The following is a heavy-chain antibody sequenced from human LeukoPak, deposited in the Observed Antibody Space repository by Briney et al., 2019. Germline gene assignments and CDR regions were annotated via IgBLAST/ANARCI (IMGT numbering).Heavy chain of an antibody. V-gene: IGHV4-39*07. CDR2: IYYSGST. J-gene: IGHJ5*02. Sequence: TFSNYEINWIRQPPGKGLEWIGTIYYSGSTYYNPSLKSRVTISVDSSKNQFSLRLSSVTAADTAVYYCARESLTWLQSRTSWFDPWGQGTLVTVSS. CDR3: ARESLTWLQSRTSWFDP. D-gene: IGHD5-24*01. CDR1: TFSNYE.